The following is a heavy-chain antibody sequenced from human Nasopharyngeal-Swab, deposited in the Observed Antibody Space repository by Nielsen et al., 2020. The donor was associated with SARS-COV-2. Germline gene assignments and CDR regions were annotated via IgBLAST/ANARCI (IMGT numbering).Heavy chain of an antibody. CDR3: ARDQVRDKTNDY. CDR1: GGTFSSYA. CDR2: IIPILGIA. Sequence: SVKVSCKASGGTFSSYAISWVRQAPGQGLEWMGRIIPILGIANYAQKFQGRVTITADKSTSTAYMELRSLRSDDTAVYYCARDQVRDKTNDYWGQGTLVTVSS. D-gene: IGHD3-10*01. J-gene: IGHJ4*02. V-gene: IGHV1-69*04.